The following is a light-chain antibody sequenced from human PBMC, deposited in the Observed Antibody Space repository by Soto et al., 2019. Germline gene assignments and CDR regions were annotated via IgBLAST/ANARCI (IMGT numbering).Light chain of an antibody. V-gene: IGKV1-27*01. Sequence: DIPMTQSPSSLSASVGDRVTITCRASQGITNHLAWYQQKPGKVPKLLIYNAATLQSGVPSRFSGSGSGTDFTLTISSLQPEDVATYYCQKYNSAPLTFGPGTKVDIK. CDR3: QKYNSAPLT. CDR1: QGITNH. CDR2: NAA. J-gene: IGKJ3*01.